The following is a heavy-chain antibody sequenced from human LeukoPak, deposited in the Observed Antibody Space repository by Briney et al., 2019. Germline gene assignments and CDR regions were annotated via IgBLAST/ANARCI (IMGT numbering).Heavy chain of an antibody. Sequence: SVKVSCKASGGTFSSYAISWVRQAPGQGLEWMGGIIPIFGTANYAQKFQGRVTITADESTSTAYMELSSLRSEDTAVYYCARATETPYCSGGSCYDPKINWFDPWGQGTLVTVSS. J-gene: IGHJ5*02. D-gene: IGHD2-15*01. CDR2: IIPIFGTA. CDR1: GGTFSSYA. CDR3: ARATETPYCSGGSCYDPKINWFDP. V-gene: IGHV1-69*13.